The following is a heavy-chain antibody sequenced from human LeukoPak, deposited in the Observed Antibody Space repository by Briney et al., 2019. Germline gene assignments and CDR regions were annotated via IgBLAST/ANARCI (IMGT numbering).Heavy chain of an antibody. D-gene: IGHD5-24*01. V-gene: IGHV1-46*01. J-gene: IGHJ3*02. CDR2: INPSGGST. Sequence: ASVKVSCKASGFTFTNYNMHWVRQAPGQGLEWMGIINPSGGSTNYAQNFQARVTMTRDTSTSTVYMGLSSLRSEDTAVYYCARVRDGYNDAYDIWAKGQWSPSLQ. CDR1: GFTFTNYN. CDR3: ARVRDGYNDAYDI.